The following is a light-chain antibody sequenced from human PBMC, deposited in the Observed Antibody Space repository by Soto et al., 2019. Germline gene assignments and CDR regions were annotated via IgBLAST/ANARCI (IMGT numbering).Light chain of an antibody. Sequence: EIQMTQSTSTLSASVGDRVTITCRASQSLSSWLAWYQQKPGKAPKLLIYDVSSLESGVPSRFSGSGSGTEFTLTISSLQPDNFATYYCQQYNLYSLTFAQRTLLEIK. J-gene: IGKJ5*01. CDR2: DVS. CDR3: QQYNLYSLT. CDR1: QSLSSW. V-gene: IGKV1-5*01.